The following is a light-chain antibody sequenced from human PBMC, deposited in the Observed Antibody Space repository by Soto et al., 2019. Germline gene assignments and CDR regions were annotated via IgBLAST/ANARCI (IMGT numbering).Light chain of an antibody. CDR1: QGISSY. CDR2: AAS. CDR3: QQAYSFPIT. V-gene: IGKV1-8*01. J-gene: IGKJ5*01. Sequence: AIRMTRSPSSLSASTGDLVATDVLASQGISSYLAWYQQKPGKAPKLLIYAASTLQSGVPSRFSGSGSGTDFTLSINSLQPEDFATYYCQQAYSFPITFGQGTRLEIK.